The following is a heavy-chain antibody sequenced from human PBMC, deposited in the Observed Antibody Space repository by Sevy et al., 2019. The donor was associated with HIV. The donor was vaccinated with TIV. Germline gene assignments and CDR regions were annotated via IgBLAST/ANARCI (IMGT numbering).Heavy chain of an antibody. J-gene: IGHJ5*02. D-gene: IGHD2-15*01. CDR1: GYTFTSSY. Sequence: ASVKVSCKASGYTFTSSYMHWVRQAPGQGLEWMGIINPSGGSTSYAKKIQGRVTITRDTSTSTVYMELSSLRSEETAVYYCAKYLYCGGGSCNVRSNWFDPWGQGTLVTVSS. CDR3: AKYLYCGGGSCNVRSNWFDP. CDR2: INPSGGST. V-gene: IGHV1-46*01.